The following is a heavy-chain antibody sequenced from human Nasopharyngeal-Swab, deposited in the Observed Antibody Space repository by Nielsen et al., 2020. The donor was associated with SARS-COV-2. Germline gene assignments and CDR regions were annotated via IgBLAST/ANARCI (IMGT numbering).Heavy chain of an antibody. CDR2: ISPDGGIQ. Sequence: GESLKISCAASGFTFSSYAMQWVRQAPGKGLEWLAVISPDGGIQFYADSVRGRFTISRDTSKNTLFLQMNSLRNDDTAVYYCAREEYGYSLGALDFWGQGTTVTVSS. D-gene: IGHD3-16*01. CDR3: AREEYGYSLGALDF. J-gene: IGHJ3*01. CDR1: GFTFSSYA. V-gene: IGHV3-30-3*01.